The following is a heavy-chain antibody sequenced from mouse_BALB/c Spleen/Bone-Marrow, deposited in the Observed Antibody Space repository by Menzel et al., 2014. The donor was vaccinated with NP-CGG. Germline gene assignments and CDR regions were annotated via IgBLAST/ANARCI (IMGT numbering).Heavy chain of an antibody. CDR3: ARYGSYVGGTMDY. V-gene: IGHV1-26*01. CDR2: VHPNNGGT. J-gene: IGHJ4*01. D-gene: IGHD1-1*02. Sequence: EVQGVESGPDLVKPGASVKISCKASGYSFSGYYMHWVKQSHGKSLEWIGRVHPNNGGTSYNQKFKGKAILNVDMSSSTAYMEVRGLTSEDSAVYYCARYGSYVGGTMDYWGQGTSVTVSS. CDR1: GYSFSGYY.